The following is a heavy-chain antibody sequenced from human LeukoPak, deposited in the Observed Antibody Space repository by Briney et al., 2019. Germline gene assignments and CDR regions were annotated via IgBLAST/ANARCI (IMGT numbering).Heavy chain of an antibody. CDR2: ISYDGSNK. CDR3: ANHFYNLAA. J-gene: IGHJ5*02. CDR1: AFSFSNYA. D-gene: IGHD1-14*01. Sequence: HPGGSLRLSCAASAFSFSNYAMHWVRQAPGKGLEWVAVISYDGSNKYYADSVKGRFTISRDNSKNTLYLQMNSLRAEDTAVYYCANHFYNLAAWGQGTLVTVSS. V-gene: IGHV3-30*04.